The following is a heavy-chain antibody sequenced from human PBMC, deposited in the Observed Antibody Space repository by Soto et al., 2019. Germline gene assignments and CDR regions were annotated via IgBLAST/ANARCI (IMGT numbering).Heavy chain of an antibody. Sequence: EVQLLESGGGLVQPGGSLRLSCAASGFTFNSYAMIWVRQAPGKGLEWVSAISGSGGTTYYADSVKGRFTFSRDNSKNTLYLQMNSLRAEDTAVYYCAKTANGWFSAFDIWGQGTMVTVSS. CDR1: GFTFNSYA. CDR2: ISGSGGTT. J-gene: IGHJ3*02. D-gene: IGHD6-19*01. CDR3: AKTANGWFSAFDI. V-gene: IGHV3-23*01.